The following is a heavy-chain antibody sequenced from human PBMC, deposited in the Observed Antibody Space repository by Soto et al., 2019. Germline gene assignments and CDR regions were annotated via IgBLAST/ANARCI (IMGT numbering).Heavy chain of an antibody. CDR1: GGSFSGYY. V-gene: IGHV4-34*01. CDR3: ARIVYYDISTGYQRDY. J-gene: IGHJ4*02. CDR2: INHSGST. Sequence: QVQLQQWGAGLLKPSETLSLTCAVYGGSFSGYYWSWIRQPPGKGLEWIGEINHSGSTNYNPSLKSRVTISVDTSKNQFSLKLSSVTAADTAVYYCARIVYYDISTGYQRDYWGQGTLVTVSS. D-gene: IGHD3-9*01.